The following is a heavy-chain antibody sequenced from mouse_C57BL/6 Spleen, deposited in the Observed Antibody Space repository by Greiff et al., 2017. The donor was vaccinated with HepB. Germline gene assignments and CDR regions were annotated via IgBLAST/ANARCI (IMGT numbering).Heavy chain of an antibody. CDR2: IWRDGST. Sequence: VKLMESGPGLVAPSQSLSITCTVSGFSLTSYGVHWVRQPPGKGLEWLVVIWRDGSTTYNSAHKSRLTISKDNSKSQVFLKMNSPQTDDTAMYYGARSVYYDYGYYAMDYWGQGTSVTVSS. CDR1: GFSLTSYG. V-gene: IGHV2-6*03. D-gene: IGHD2-4*01. CDR3: ARSVYYDYGYYAMDY. J-gene: IGHJ4*01.